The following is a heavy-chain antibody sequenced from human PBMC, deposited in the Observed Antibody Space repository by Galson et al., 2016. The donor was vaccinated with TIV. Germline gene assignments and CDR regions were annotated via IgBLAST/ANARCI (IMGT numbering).Heavy chain of an antibody. CDR1: GGTFNNYA. D-gene: IGHD2-8*02. V-gene: IGHV1-69*05. CDR3: ARDIPCGGACYFFDD. J-gene: IGHJ4*02. Sequence: SGGTFNNYAINWVRRAPGRGLEWLGGILPISGTTNYAQQFQDRVTITTDAFTSTVYMDLSRLRSGDTAVYFCARDIPCGGACYFFDDWGQGTLVTVSS. CDR2: ILPISGTT.